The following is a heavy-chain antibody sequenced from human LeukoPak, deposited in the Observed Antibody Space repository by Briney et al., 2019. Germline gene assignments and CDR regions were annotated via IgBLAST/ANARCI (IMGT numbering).Heavy chain of an antibody. J-gene: IGHJ6*03. Sequence: ASVKVSCKASGYTFTSYDINWVRQATGQGLEWMGWMNPNSGNTGYAQKFQGRVTITRNTSISTAYMELSSLRSEDTAVYSCARLARYCCGGSCYYYYYYMDVWGKGTTVTGSS. V-gene: IGHV1-8*03. CDR2: MNPNSGNT. D-gene: IGHD2-15*01. CDR1: GYTFTSYD. CDR3: ARLARYCCGGSCYYYYYYMDV.